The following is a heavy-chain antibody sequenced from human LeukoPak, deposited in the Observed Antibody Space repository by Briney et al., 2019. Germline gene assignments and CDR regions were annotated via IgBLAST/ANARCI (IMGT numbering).Heavy chain of an antibody. D-gene: IGHD2-2*01. CDR3: AKRGYCSGTSCSTDHMGSFDI. V-gene: IGHV3-23*01. J-gene: IGHJ3*02. CDR2: ISGSGCST. Sequence: GGSLRLSCAASGFTISSYGLHWVRQAPGKGLEWVSAISGSGCSTYYADSVKGRLTISRDNSQNTMYLQMNSLRAEDTAVYYCAKRGYCSGTSCSTDHMGSFDIWGQGTVVTVSS. CDR1: GFTISSYG.